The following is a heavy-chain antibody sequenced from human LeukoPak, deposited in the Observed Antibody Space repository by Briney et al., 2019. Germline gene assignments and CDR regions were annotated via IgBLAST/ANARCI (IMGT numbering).Heavy chain of an antibody. CDR2: ISGSGGST. D-gene: IGHD2-2*01. CDR3: AKESQTESYQLLIDY. J-gene: IGHJ4*02. Sequence: GGSLRLSCAASGFTFSSYWMHWVRQAPGKGLEWVSAISGSGGSTYYADSVKGRFTISRDNSKDTLYLQMNSLRAEDAAVYYCAKESQTESYQLLIDYWGQGTLVTVSS. CDR1: GFTFSSYW. V-gene: IGHV3-23*01.